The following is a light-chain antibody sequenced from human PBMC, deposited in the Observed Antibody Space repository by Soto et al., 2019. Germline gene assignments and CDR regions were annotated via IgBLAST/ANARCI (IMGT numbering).Light chain of an antibody. V-gene: IGKV3-20*01. J-gene: IGKJ3*01. CDR1: QSVTGSY. CDR2: GAS. Sequence: EIVLTQSPDTLSLSPGERATLSCRASQSVTGSYLAWYQHKPGQAPRLLIYGASTRATGIPDRFSGSGSGTXFXXXXXXXEXEDFAVXXCXQYGSSPQFTFGPGTKVDLK. CDR3: XQYGSSPQFT.